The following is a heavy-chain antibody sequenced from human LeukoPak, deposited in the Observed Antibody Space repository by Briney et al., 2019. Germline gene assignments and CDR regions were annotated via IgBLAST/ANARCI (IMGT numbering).Heavy chain of an antibody. J-gene: IGHJ4*02. CDR2: IYYSGST. V-gene: IGHV4-59*01. CDR1: GGSISSYY. Sequence: SETLSFTCTVSGGSISSYYWSWIRQPPGKGLEWIGYIYYSGSTNYNPSLKSRVTISVDTSKNQFSLKLSSVTAADTAVYYCARGPYYYDSSGSFDYWGQGTLVTVSS. D-gene: IGHD3-22*01. CDR3: ARGPYYYDSSGSFDY.